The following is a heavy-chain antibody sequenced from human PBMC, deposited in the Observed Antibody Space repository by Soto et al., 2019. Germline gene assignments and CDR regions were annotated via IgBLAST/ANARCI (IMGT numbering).Heavy chain of an antibody. V-gene: IGHV1-2*02. CDR2: INPNSGGT. D-gene: IGHD3-10*01. Sequence: ASVKVSCKASGYTFTSYDINWVRQAPGQGLEWMGWINPNSGGTNYAQKFQGRVTMTRDTSISTAYMELSRLRSDDTAVYYCARDPPMVRGVIYGMDVWGQGTTVTVSS. J-gene: IGHJ6*02. CDR3: ARDPPMVRGVIYGMDV. CDR1: GYTFTSYD.